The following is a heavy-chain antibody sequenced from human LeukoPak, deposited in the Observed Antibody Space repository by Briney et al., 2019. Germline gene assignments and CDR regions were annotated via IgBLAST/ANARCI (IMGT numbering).Heavy chain of an antibody. Sequence: GGSLRLSCAASGFTFSSYSMNWVRQAPGKGLEWVSYISSSSSSIYYADSVKGRFTISRDNAKNSMYLQMHSLRDEDTAVYYCARAKRDYLLDYWGQGTLVTVSS. J-gene: IGHJ4*02. D-gene: IGHD3-16*01. V-gene: IGHV3-48*02. CDR2: ISSSSSSI. CDR1: GFTFSSYS. CDR3: ARAKRDYLLDY.